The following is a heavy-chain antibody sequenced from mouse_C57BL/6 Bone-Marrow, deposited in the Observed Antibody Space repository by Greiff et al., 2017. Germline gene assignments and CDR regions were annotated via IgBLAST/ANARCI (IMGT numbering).Heavy chain of an antibody. CDR2: LYPGSGST. CDR1: GYTFTSYW. Sequence: QVQLQQPGAELVKPGASVKMSCKASGYTFTSYWITWVKQRPGQGLEWIGDLYPGSGSTNYNEKFKSKATLTVDTSSSTAYMQLSSLTSADSAVYYCAIQLRGWFAYWGQGTLVTVSA. V-gene: IGHV1-55*01. D-gene: IGHD3-2*02. J-gene: IGHJ3*01. CDR3: AIQLRGWFAY.